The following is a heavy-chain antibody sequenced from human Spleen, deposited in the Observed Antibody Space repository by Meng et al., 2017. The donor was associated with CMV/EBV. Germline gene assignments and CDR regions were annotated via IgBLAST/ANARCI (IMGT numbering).Heavy chain of an antibody. D-gene: IGHD1-14*01. V-gene: IGHV4-31*03. Sequence: SETLSLTCSVSGGSAKSGGYYWNWIRQYPGKGLEWIGCIYSSGSAYYNPSLQSRVTISIDTFKNQFSLKLSSVTAADTAVYYCARWNHENYFDYWGQGTLVTVSS. CDR3: ARWNHENYFDY. J-gene: IGHJ4*02. CDR1: GGSAKSGGYY. CDR2: IYSSGSA.